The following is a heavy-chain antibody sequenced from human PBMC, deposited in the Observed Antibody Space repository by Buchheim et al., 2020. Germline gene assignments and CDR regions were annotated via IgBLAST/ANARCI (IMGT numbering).Heavy chain of an antibody. CDR2: ISYDGSNK. V-gene: IGHV3-30*18. D-gene: IGHD6-19*01. CDR3: AKGEVVYSSGWDFDY. Sequence: QVQLVESGGGVVQPGRSLRLSCAASGFTFSSYGMHWVRQAPGKGLEWVAVISYDGSNKYYADSVKGRFTTSRDNSKNTLYLQMNSLRAEDTAVYYCAKGEVVYSSGWDFDYWGQGTL. CDR1: GFTFSSYG. J-gene: IGHJ4*02.